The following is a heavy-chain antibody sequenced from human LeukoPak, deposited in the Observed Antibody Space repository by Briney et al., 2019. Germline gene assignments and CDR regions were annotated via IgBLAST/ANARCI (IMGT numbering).Heavy chain of an antibody. CDR3: AREHSGYDFPGRDYYYMDV. CDR1: GFTFSNYS. V-gene: IGHV3-21*01. D-gene: IGHD5-12*01. J-gene: IGHJ6*03. Sequence: GGSLRLSCAASGFTFSNYSMNWVRQAPGKGLEWVSSISSSSSYKYYADSVKGRFTISRDNAKNSLYLQMDSLRAEDTAVYYCAREHSGYDFPGRDYYYMDVWGKGTTVTVSS. CDR2: ISSSSSYK.